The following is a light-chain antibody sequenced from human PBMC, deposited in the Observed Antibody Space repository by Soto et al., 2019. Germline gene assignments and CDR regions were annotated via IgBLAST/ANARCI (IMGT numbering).Light chain of an antibody. CDR1: QTISSW. CDR2: KAS. CDR3: QQYNSYPLT. V-gene: IGKV1-5*03. Sequence: DIQMTQSPSTLSGSVGGRVTITCRASQTISSWLAWYQQKPGKAPKLLIYKASTLKSGVPSRFSGSGSGTEFTLTISSLQPDDFATYYCQQYNSYPLTFGGGTKVDI. J-gene: IGKJ4*01.